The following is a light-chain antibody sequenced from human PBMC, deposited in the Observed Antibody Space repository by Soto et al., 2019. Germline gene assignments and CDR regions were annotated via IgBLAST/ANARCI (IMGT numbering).Light chain of an antibody. CDR2: SND. V-gene: IGLV1-44*01. CDR1: SSNIRGNT. J-gene: IGLJ3*02. Sequence: QSVLTQPPSASGTPGQRVAISCYGGSSNIRGNTVSWYQQLPGTAPKLLIYSNDQRPSGVPERFSGSKSGTSASLSISGLQYEDEADFYCIAWDDSLKGWVLGGGTKLTVL. CDR3: IAWDDSLKGWV.